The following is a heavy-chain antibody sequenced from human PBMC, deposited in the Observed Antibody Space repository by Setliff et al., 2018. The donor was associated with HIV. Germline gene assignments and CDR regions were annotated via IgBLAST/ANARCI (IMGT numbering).Heavy chain of an antibody. CDR3: ARTREMVRGVITPAFDY. CDR2: IIPIFGTA. J-gene: IGHJ4*02. Sequence: SVKVSCKASGGTFSSYTINWVRQAPGQGLEWMGGIIPIFGTANYAQKFQGRVTITTDEPTSTAYMELSSLRSEDTALYYCARTREMVRGVITPAFDYWGLGTLVTVSS. D-gene: IGHD3-10*01. V-gene: IGHV1-69*05. CDR1: GGTFSSYT.